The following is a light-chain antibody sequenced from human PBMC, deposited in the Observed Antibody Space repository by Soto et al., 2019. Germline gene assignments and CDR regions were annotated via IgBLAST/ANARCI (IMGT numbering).Light chain of an antibody. CDR3: QKYNDWPPIT. Sequence: EIVMTQSPAALSVSPGERATLSCRASQSVSSNLAWYQQKPGQAPRLLIYDASTRATVIPARFSGSGSGTEFTLTIRRLQSEDLAVYYCQKYNDWPPITVGQGTRREI. CDR1: QSVSSN. V-gene: IGKV3-15*01. CDR2: DAS. J-gene: IGKJ5*01.